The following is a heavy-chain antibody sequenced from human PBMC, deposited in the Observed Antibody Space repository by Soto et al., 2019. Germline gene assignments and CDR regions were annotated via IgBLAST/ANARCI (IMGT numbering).Heavy chain of an antibody. D-gene: IGHD2-15*01. V-gene: IGHV1-18*01. Sequence: QVQLVQSGAEVKKPGASVKVSCKASGYTFTSYGISWVRQAPGQGLEWMGWISAYTGNTNYAQKLQGRVTMTTDTSKSKAYMELRSLRSDDTAVYYCARDLGYCSGGSCYSSPGAFDIWGKGTMVTVSS. CDR2: ISAYTGNT. J-gene: IGHJ3*02. CDR1: GYTFTSYG. CDR3: ARDLGYCSGGSCYSSPGAFDI.